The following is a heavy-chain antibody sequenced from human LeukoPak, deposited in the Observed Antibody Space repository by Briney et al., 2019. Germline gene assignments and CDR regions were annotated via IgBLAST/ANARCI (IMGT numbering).Heavy chain of an antibody. Sequence: SETLSLTCTVSGGPISPYFWSWIRQSPGKGLEWIGWIHYSGGTSYNPSLKSRVTISVDTSKNQFSLKLSSVTAADTAVYYCASPRGSSSHYFDYWGQGTLVTVSS. J-gene: IGHJ4*02. CDR3: ASPRGSSSHYFDY. CDR2: IHYSGGT. CDR1: GGPISPYF. D-gene: IGHD6-6*01. V-gene: IGHV4-59*08.